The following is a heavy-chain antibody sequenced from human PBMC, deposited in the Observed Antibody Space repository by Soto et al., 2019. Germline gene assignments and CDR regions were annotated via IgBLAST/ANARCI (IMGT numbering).Heavy chain of an antibody. V-gene: IGHV4-30-2*01. CDR3: ARTNLDYTKNGGDWFDP. Sequence: PSETLSLTCTVSGGSINSGGHSWSWIRQPPGKGLEWIGYVYPSGSTNYNPSLRSRVTISVGGSTNQFSLRLTSVTAADTAVYFCARTNLDYTKNGGDWFDPWGPGALVTVSS. CDR1: GGSINSGGHS. J-gene: IGHJ5*02. D-gene: IGHD4-4*01. CDR2: VYPSGST.